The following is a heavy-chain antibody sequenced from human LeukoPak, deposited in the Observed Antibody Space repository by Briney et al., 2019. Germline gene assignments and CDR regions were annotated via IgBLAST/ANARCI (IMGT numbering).Heavy chain of an antibody. CDR2: ISISGSTI. CDR3: ATTSEWLRRTIRDVFDI. CDR1: GFTFSSYW. D-gene: IGHD5-12*01. J-gene: IGHJ3*02. V-gene: IGHV3-48*04. Sequence: GGSLRLSCAASGFTFSSYWMTWVRQAPGKGLEWVSYISISGSTINYAASVRGRFTISRDNAKKSLYLQMSSLRADDTAVYFCATTSEWLRRTIRDVFDIWGHGTMVTVSS.